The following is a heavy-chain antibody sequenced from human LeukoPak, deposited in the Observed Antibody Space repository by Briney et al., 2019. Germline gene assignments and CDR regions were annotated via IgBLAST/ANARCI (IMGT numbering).Heavy chain of an antibody. CDR3: ARQLVEDVKVYYDFWSGSDAFDI. D-gene: IGHD3-3*01. CDR1: GGSISSSSYY. Sequence: KPSETLSLTCTVPGGSISSSSYYWGWIRQPPGKGLEWIGSIYYSGSTYYNPSLKSRVTISVDTSKNQFSLKLSSVTAADTAVYYCARQLVEDVKVYYDFWSGSDAFDIWGQGTMVTVSS. J-gene: IGHJ3*02. CDR2: IYYSGST. V-gene: IGHV4-39*01.